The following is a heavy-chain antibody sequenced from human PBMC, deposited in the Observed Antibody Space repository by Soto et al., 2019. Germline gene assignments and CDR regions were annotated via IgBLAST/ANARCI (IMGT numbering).Heavy chain of an antibody. Sequence: SETLSLTCAVSSGSISSSNWWSWVRQPPGKGLEWIGEIYHSGSTNYNPSLKSRVTISVDKSKNQFSLKLSSVTAADTAVYYCARRDCSSTSCYYYYYMDVWGKGTTVTVSS. CDR1: SGSISSSNW. CDR3: ARRDCSSTSCYYYYYMDV. D-gene: IGHD2-2*01. CDR2: IYHSGST. V-gene: IGHV4-4*02. J-gene: IGHJ6*03.